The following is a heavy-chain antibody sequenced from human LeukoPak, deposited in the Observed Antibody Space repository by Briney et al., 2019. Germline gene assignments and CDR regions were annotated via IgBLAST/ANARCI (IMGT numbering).Heavy chain of an antibody. V-gene: IGHV4-4*07. J-gene: IGHJ4*02. Sequence: SETLSLTCTVSGGSISSYYWSWIRQPAGKGLEWIGRIYTSGSTSYNPSLKSRVTMSVDTSKNQFSLKLSSVTAADTAVYYCARSTHYYDSSGYYNPFDYWGQGTLVTVSS. D-gene: IGHD3-22*01. CDR3: ARSTHYYDSSGYYNPFDY. CDR1: GGSISSYY. CDR2: IYTSGST.